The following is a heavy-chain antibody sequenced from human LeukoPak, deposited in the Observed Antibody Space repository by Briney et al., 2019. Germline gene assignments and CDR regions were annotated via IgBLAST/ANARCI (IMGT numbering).Heavy chain of an antibody. CDR1: GGSISSGSYY. V-gene: IGHV4-61*02. Sequence: PSETLSLTCTVSGGSISSGSYYWSWIRQPAGKGLEWIGRIYTSGSTNYNPSLKSRVTISVDTSKNQFSLKLSSVTAADTAVYYCAREEALSPDPYFDYWGQGTLVTVSS. CDR3: AREEALSPDPYFDY. CDR2: IYTSGST. J-gene: IGHJ4*02.